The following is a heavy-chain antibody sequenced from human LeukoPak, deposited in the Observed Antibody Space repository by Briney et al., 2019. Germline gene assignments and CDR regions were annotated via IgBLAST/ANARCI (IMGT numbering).Heavy chain of an antibody. Sequence: SETLSLTCAVYGGSFSGYYWSWIRQPPGKGLEWIGEINHGGSTNYNPSLKSRVTISVGTSKNQFSLKLSSVTAADTAVYYCARRQQLVPFDYWGQGTLVTVSS. J-gene: IGHJ4*02. CDR2: INHGGST. D-gene: IGHD6-13*01. CDR1: GGSFSGYY. CDR3: ARRQQLVPFDY. V-gene: IGHV4-34*01.